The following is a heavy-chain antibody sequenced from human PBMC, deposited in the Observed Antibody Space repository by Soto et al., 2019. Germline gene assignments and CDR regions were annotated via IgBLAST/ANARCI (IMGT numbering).Heavy chain of an antibody. CDR1: GYSISSGYY. CDR2: IYHSGST. V-gene: IGHV4-38-2*02. Sequence: SETLSLTCAVSGYSISSGYYWGWIRQPPGKGLEWIGSIYHSGSTYYNPSLKGRVTISVDTSKNQFSLKLSSVTAADTAVYYCARERMPDYYDSSGYCSGPSGQGTLVTCSS. CDR3: ARERMPDYYDSSGYCSGP. J-gene: IGHJ5*02. D-gene: IGHD3-22*01.